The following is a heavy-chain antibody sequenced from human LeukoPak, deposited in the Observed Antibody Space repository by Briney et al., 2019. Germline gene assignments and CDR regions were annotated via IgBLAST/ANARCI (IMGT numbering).Heavy chain of an antibody. J-gene: IGHJ4*02. Sequence: SGGSLRLPCAASGFTFSSYAMTWVRQAPGKGLEWVSTISGSGGTTYYADSVKGRFTISRDNSKNTLFLQMNSLRAEDTAVYYCAKRLLATIAVAGTGRWAFDYWGQGTLVTVSS. V-gene: IGHV3-23*01. CDR3: AKRLLATIAVAGTGRWAFDY. CDR1: GFTFSSYA. CDR2: ISGSGGTT. D-gene: IGHD6-19*01.